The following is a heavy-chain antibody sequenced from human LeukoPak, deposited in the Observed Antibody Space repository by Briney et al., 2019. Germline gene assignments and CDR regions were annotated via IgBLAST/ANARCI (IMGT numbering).Heavy chain of an antibody. CDR1: GYSISSGYY. Sequence: SETLSLTCTVSGYSISSGYYWAWMRQPPGKGLEWIGSINHSGSTYYNPSLKSRVTVSVDTSKNQVSLRLSSVTATDTAVYYCARVCSSGRCLDYWGQGTLVTVSS. CDR2: INHSGST. J-gene: IGHJ4*02. V-gene: IGHV4-38-2*02. D-gene: IGHD2-15*01. CDR3: ARVCSSGRCLDY.